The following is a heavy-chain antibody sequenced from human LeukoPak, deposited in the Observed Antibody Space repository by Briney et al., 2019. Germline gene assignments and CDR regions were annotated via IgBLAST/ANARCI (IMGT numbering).Heavy chain of an antibody. CDR3: ARNGYCSSTSCYIFDY. CDR1: GFTFSSYG. Sequence: GGSLRLSCAASGFTFSSYGMHWVRQAPGKGLEWVAVISYDGSNKYYADSVKGRFTISRDNSKNTLYLQMNSLRAEDTAVYYCARNGYCSSTSCYIFDYWGQGTLVTVSS. D-gene: IGHD2-2*02. V-gene: IGHV3-30*03. CDR2: ISYDGSNK. J-gene: IGHJ4*02.